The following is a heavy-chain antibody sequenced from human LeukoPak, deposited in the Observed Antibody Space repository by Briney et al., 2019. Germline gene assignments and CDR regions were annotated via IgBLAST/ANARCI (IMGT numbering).Heavy chain of an antibody. D-gene: IGHD3-10*01. J-gene: IGHJ4*02. CDR2: IYPGDSDT. CDR1: GFTFTNYW. V-gene: IGHV5-51*01. Sequence: GESLKISCKGSGFTFTNYWIGWVRQMPGKGLEWMGIIYPGDSDTKYSPSFQGHVTISADKSTTTAYLEWGSLKASDTAMYYCAKTAEYFGEFPFDYWGQGTLVTVSS. CDR3: AKTAEYFGEFPFDY.